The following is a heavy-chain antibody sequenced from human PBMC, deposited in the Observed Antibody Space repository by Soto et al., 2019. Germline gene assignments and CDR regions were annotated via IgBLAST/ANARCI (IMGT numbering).Heavy chain of an antibody. CDR2: SYYSGST. D-gene: IGHD4-4*01. CDR1: GDSISSGDYY. V-gene: IGHV4-30-4*01. J-gene: IGHJ6*02. CDR3: ARGHNNFYTNYYAMDG. Sequence: QVQLQESGPGLVKPSQTLSLTCTVSGDSISSGDYYWSWIRQPPGKGLEWIGYSYYSGSTYCNPSLKSRVTRSVDTSKNQCSLKLTSVTAADTAVYYCARGHNNFYTNYYAMDGWGQGTTVTASS.